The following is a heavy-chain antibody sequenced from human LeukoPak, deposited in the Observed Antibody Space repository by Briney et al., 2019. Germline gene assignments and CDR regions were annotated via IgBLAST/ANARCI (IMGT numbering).Heavy chain of an antibody. Sequence: GGSLRLSCAASGFTFSSYSMNWVCQAPGEGLEWVSSINSNSGNIQYADSVTGRFTVSRDNAKNSLSLQMNSLRAEDTAVYYCARLYYGSGSYLNYYMDVWGKGTTVIVSS. CDR1: GFTFSSYS. V-gene: IGHV3-21*01. CDR3: ARLYYGSGSYLNYYMDV. D-gene: IGHD3-10*01. J-gene: IGHJ6*03. CDR2: INSNSGNI.